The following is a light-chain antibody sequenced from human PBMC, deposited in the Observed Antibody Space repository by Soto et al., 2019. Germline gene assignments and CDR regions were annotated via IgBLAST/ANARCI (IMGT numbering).Light chain of an antibody. J-gene: IGKJ4*01. CDR2: AAS. CDR3: QQDGNGPHS. V-gene: IGKV1-12*01. CDR1: QSIASW. Sequence: PCPASASVVSGVTTLCRASQSIASWLTWYQQKPGKAPKLLIYAASSLQSGAPSRFSGSGSGTDFTLTISSLEPEDFAVYYCQQDGNGPHSLGGGTKVEIK.